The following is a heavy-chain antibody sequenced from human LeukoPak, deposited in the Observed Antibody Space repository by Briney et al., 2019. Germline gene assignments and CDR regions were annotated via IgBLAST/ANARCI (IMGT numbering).Heavy chain of an antibody. CDR2: IWYDGSNK. CDR1: GFTFNSYG. D-gene: IGHD4-17*01. CDR3: ARDGGYGDPQIPNFWYFDL. V-gene: IGHV3-33*01. Sequence: AGGSLRLSSAASGFTFNSYGMHWVRQAPGKGLEWVAVIWYDGSNKYYADSVKGRFTISRDNSKNTLYLQMNSLRVEDTAVYYCARDGGYGDPQIPNFWYFDLWGRGTLVTVSS. J-gene: IGHJ2*01.